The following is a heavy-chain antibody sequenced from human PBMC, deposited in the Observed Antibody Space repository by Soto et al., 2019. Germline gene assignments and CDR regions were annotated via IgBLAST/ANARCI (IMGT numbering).Heavy chain of an antibody. J-gene: IGHJ6*02. D-gene: IGHD3-3*01. CDR3: ANGGDFWSGYPAGRYYYGMDV. Sequence: EEQLLESGGGLVQPGGSLRLSCEASGITFSRHAMIWVRQTPGKGLAWVSSISGSGEKTYYVDSVKGRFTISRDNVNNTVFLQMNRLRAEDTAVYYCANGGDFWSGYPAGRYYYGMDVWGQGTTVTVSS. CDR1: GITFSRHA. V-gene: IGHV3-23*01. CDR2: ISGSGEKT.